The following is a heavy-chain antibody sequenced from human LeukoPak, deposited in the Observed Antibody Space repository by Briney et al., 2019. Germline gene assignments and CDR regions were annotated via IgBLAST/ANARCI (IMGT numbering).Heavy chain of an antibody. CDR3: AKAGGRGWSNWFDP. CDR1: GFTFSDYW. Sequence: SGGSLRLSCAASGFTFSDYWMTWVRQAPGKGLEWISLISAGGSSTFDADSMRGRFTISRDNYKNTLYLQMNSLRVEDTAVYYCAKAGGRGWSNWFDPWGQGTQVTVSS. CDR2: ISAGGSST. J-gene: IGHJ5*02. V-gene: IGHV3-23*01. D-gene: IGHD6-19*01.